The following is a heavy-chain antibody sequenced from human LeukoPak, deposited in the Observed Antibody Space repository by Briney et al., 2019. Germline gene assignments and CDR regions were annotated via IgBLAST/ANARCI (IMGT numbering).Heavy chain of an antibody. CDR2: INHGGST. CDR3: ARRGLYYDILTGYYGDAFDI. Sequence: SETLSLTCAVYGGSFSGYYWSWIRQPPGKGLEWIGEINHGGSTNYNPSLKSRVTISVDTSKNQFSLSLSSVTAADTAVYYCARRGLYYDILTGYYGDAFDIWGQGTMVTVSS. J-gene: IGHJ3*02. V-gene: IGHV4-34*01. CDR1: GGSFSGYY. D-gene: IGHD3-9*01.